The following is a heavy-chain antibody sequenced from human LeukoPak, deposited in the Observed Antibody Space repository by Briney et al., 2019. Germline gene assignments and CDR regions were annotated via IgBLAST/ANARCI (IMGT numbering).Heavy chain of an antibody. J-gene: IGHJ4*02. D-gene: IGHD6-19*01. CDR3: ARISTSVAGADY. Sequence: GGSLRLSCAASGFTFSTSWMRWVRQAPGKGLEWVANIKRDGSEKYYVDSVKGRFTISRDNSKNSLYLQMDSLRAEDTAVYYCARISTSVAGADYWGQGTLVTVSS. V-gene: IGHV3-7*01. CDR2: IKRDGSEK. CDR1: GFTFSTSW.